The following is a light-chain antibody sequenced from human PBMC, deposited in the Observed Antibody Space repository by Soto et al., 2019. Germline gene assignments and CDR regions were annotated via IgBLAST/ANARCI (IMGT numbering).Light chain of an antibody. CDR3: QQNYFIPYT. CDR1: QDIAFY. Sequence: DIQMTQSPSSLSVSVGDRVTMSCRTSQDIAFYLNWYQQKPGQAPTLLIYAASNLQYGAPSRFSGSGSGTEFTLTISSLQPEDFATYFCQQNYFIPYTFGQGTKLEI. CDR2: AAS. J-gene: IGKJ2*01. V-gene: IGKV1-39*01.